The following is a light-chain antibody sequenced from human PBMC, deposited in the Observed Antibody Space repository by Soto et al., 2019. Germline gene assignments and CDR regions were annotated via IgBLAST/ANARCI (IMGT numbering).Light chain of an antibody. J-gene: IGLJ2*01. CDR2: DVS. Sequence: QSVLTQPASVSGSPGQSMTISCTGTSSDVGGYNYVSWYQQHPGRAPQLMIYDVSHRPSGVSNRFSGSRSGNTASLTISGLQAEDEADYYCSSYATSTTVLFGGGTKLTVL. CDR3: SSYATSTTVL. CDR1: SSDVGGYNY. V-gene: IGLV2-14*03.